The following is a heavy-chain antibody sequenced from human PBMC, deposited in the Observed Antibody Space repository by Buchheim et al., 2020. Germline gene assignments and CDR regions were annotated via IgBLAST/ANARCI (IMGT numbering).Heavy chain of an antibody. V-gene: IGHV3-11*05. CDR2: ISSSSSYT. CDR3: ARMDSGRATGSFINYGSGSYYNDY. Sequence: QVQLVESGGGLVKPGGSLRLSCAASGFTFSDYYMSWIRQAPGKGLEWVSYISSSSSYTNYADSVKGRFTISRDNAKNSLYLQMNSLRAEDTAVYYCARMDSGRATGSFINYGSGSYYNDYWGQGTL. D-gene: IGHD3-10*01. J-gene: IGHJ4*02. CDR1: GFTFSDYY.